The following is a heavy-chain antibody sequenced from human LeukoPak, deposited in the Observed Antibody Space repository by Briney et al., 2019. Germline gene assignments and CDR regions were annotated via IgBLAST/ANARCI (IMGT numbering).Heavy chain of an antibody. D-gene: IGHD3-22*01. V-gene: IGHV4-31*03. J-gene: IGHJ3*02. CDR2: IYYSGST. CDR1: GGSISSGGYY. Sequence: SQTLSHTCTVSGGSISSGGYYWSWIRQHPGKGLEWIGYIYYSGSTYYNPSLKSRVTISVDTSKNQFSLKLSSVTAADTAVYYCARGPLHYYDSSGYYMTQSQRDAFDIWGQGTMVTVSS. CDR3: ARGPLHYYDSSGYYMTQSQRDAFDI.